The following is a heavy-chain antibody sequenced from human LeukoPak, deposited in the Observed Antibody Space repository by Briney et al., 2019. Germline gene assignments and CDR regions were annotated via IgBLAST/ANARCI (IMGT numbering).Heavy chain of an antibody. CDR3: AKDDEMATDY. J-gene: IGHJ4*02. V-gene: IGHV3-30*18. D-gene: IGHD5-24*01. Sequence: PGGSLRLSCTISAFMFSKYDMNWVRQTPGKGLEWVAVIASHAGDAHYSDSVKGRFTISRDNSKDTLYLQMNSLRAEDTAVYYCAKDDEMATDYWGQGTLVTVSS. CDR2: IASHAGDA. CDR1: AFMFSKYD.